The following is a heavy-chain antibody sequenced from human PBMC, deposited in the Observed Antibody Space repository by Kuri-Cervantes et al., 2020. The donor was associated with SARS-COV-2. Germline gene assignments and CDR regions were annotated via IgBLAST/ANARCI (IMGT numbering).Heavy chain of an antibody. CDR2: ISGSGGST. D-gene: IGHD1-26*01. Sequence: ETLSLSCAASGFTFSSYAMSWVRQAPGKGLEWVSAISGSGGSTYYADSVKGRFTISRDNSKNTLYLQMNSLRAEDTAVYYCAKDLYSGSYLRYYYGMDVWGQGTTVTVSS. V-gene: IGHV3-23*01. CDR3: AKDLYSGSYLRYYYGMDV. CDR1: GFTFSSYA. J-gene: IGHJ6*02.